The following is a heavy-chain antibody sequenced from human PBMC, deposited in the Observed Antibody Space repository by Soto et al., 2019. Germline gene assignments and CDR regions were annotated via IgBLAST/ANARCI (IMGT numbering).Heavy chain of an antibody. D-gene: IGHD3-9*01. CDR2: IGASGAGT. CDR1: GFTLGLYW. CDR3: ALRKTGSYFDS. J-gene: IGHJ4*02. V-gene: IGHV3-23*01. Sequence: GGSLRLSCAASGFTLGLYWMGWVRQAPGKGLEWVAAIGASGAGTYYAEYVKGRFTISRDNSKNTLYLQMYSLRAEDTAVYYCALRKTGSYFDSWSQGTLLTVSS.